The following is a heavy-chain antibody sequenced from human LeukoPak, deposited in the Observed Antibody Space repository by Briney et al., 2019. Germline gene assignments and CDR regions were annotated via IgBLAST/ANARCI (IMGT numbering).Heavy chain of an antibody. CDR1: GGSFSGYY. D-gene: IGHD1-1*01. Sequence: SETLSLTCAVYGGSFSGYYWSWIRQPPGKGLEWIGEINHSGSTNYNPSLKSRVTISVDTSKNQFSLKLSSVTAADTAVYYGARVGSYNYWYFDLWGRGTLVTVSS. CDR3: ARVGSYNYWYFDL. V-gene: IGHV4-34*01. J-gene: IGHJ2*01. CDR2: INHSGST.